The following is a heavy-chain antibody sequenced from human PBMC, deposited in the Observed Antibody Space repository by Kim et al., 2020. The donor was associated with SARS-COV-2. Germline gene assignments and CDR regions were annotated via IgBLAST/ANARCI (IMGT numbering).Heavy chain of an antibody. V-gene: IGHV3-21*01. CDR1: GFTFSSYS. Sequence: GGSLRLSCAASGFTFSSYSMNWVRQAPGKGLEWVSSISSSSSYIYYADSVKGRFTISRDNAKNSLYLQMNILRAEDTAVYYCARGVAAAGRGVGYGMDVWGQGTPVSLS. CDR3: ARGVAAAGRGVGYGMDV. CDR2: ISSSSSYI. D-gene: IGHD6-13*01. J-gene: IGHJ6*02.